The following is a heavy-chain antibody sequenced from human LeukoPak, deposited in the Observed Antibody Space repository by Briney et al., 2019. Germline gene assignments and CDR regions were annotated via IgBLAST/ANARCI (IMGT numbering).Heavy chain of an antibody. CDR3: AGGFWDYGGISDY. J-gene: IGHJ4*02. Sequence: SETLSLTCTVSGYSISSAYYWGWIRQPPGKGLEWIGSIHHTGSTYYNPSLKSRATISVDTSKNRFSLKLSSVAAADTAVYYCAGGFWDYGGISDYWGQGTLVTVSS. CDR2: IHHTGST. CDR1: GYSISSAYY. D-gene: IGHD4-23*01. V-gene: IGHV4-38-2*02.